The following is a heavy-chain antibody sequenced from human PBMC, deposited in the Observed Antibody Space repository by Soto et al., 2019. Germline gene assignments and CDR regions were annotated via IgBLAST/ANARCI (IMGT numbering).Heavy chain of an antibody. CDR3: ARALVGDIVVVQAAWGY. J-gene: IGHJ4*02. CDR2: ISGSGGST. Sequence: EVQLLESGGGLVQPGGSLRLSCAASGFTFSSYAMSWVRQAPGKGLEWVSAISGSGGSTYYADSVKGRFTISRDNSKNTLYLQMNSLRAEDTAVYYCARALVGDIVVVQAAWGYWGQGTLVTVSS. D-gene: IGHD2-2*01. CDR1: GFTFSSYA. V-gene: IGHV3-23*01.